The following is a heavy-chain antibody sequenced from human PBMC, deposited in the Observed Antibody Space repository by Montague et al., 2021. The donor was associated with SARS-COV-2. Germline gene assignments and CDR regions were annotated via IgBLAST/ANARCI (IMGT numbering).Heavy chain of an antibody. CDR2: IYYTGST. V-gene: IGHV4-39*07. J-gene: IGHJ6*02. CDR1: GGSISSSSYY. CDR3: ARDTRIAMLVVVTRYGLDV. Sequence: SETLSLTCTVSGGSISSSSYYWGWIRQPPGKRLVWIGSIYYTGSTYYNPSLKSRVTISVDTSKNQFSLQLSSVTAADTAVYYCARDTRIAMLVVVTRYGLDVWGQGTTVTVSS. D-gene: IGHD3-22*01.